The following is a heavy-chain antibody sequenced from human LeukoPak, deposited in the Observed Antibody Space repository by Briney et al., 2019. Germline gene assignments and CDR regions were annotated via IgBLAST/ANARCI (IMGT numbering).Heavy chain of an antibody. J-gene: IGHJ5*02. Sequence: GGSLRLSCAASGFTFSSYAMSWVRQAPGKGLEWVSAISGSGGSTYYAESVKGRFTISRDNSSNTLYLQMNSLRAEDTAVYYCAKGGRGWLQFENWFDPWGQGTLVTVSS. CDR1: GFTFSSYA. CDR3: AKGGRGWLQFENWFDP. CDR2: ISGSGGST. V-gene: IGHV3-23*01. D-gene: IGHD5-24*01.